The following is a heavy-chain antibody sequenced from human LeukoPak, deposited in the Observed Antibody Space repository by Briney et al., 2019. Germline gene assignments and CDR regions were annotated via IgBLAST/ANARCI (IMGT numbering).Heavy chain of an antibody. D-gene: IGHD1-26*01. V-gene: IGHV3-7*03. J-gene: IGHJ4*02. CDR1: GFTFRSHW. Sequence: QTGGSLRLSCTAFGFTFRSHWMTWVRQSPGKGLEWVANIKEDGSVKYYVDSVKGRFTISRDNTKNELYLQMSSLRADDTAVYFCARDSTWVLDYWGQGTLISVSS. CDR3: ARDSTWVLDY. CDR2: IKEDGSVK.